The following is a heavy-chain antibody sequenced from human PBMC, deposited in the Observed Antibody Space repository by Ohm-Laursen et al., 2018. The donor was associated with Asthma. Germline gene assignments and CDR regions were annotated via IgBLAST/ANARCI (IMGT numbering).Heavy chain of an antibody. CDR2: INAGNGNT. D-gene: IGHD4-17*01. CDR1: GYTFTSYA. CDR3: ARDLGSVYGDLYYYGMDV. J-gene: IGHJ6*02. V-gene: IGHV1-3*01. Sequence: SVKVSCKASGYTFTSYAMHWVRQAPGQRLEWMGWINAGNGNTKYSQKFQGRVTITRDTSASTAYMELSSLRSEDTAVYYCARDLGSVYGDLYYYGMDVWGQGTTVTVS.